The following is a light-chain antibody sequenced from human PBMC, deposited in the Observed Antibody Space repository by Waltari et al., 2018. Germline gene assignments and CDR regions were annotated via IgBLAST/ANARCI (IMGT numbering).Light chain of an antibody. CDR3: QQRTNWLYT. CDR2: DAS. J-gene: IGKJ2*01. Sequence: IVLTQSPATLSLSPGEGATLSCRASESVSSNLAWYQQKPGQAPRLLIYDASNRATGIPARFSGSGYGTDFTLTITALEPEDFAVYYCQQRTNWLYTFGQGTKLQIK. CDR1: ESVSSN. V-gene: IGKV3-11*01.